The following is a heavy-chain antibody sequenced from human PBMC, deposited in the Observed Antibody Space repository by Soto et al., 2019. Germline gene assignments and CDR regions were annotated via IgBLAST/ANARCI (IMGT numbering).Heavy chain of an antibody. D-gene: IGHD3-10*01. Sequence: QVHLVQSGAEVKKPGASVKVSCKASGYTFTSYDINWVRQVAGQGLEWMGWMNPNSGATAYAQEFQGRVTMSRNTSISIAYMELSSLRPADTAVYYCARGLKMLRVFGLKTYYYYYMDVWGKGTTVTLSS. V-gene: IGHV1-8*01. CDR2: MNPNSGAT. J-gene: IGHJ6*03. CDR1: GYTFTSYD. CDR3: ARGLKMLRVFGLKTYYYYYMDV.